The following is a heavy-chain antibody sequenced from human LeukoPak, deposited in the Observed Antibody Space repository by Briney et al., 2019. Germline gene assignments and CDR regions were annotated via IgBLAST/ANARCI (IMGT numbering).Heavy chain of an antibody. J-gene: IGHJ3*01. CDR3: ARKGFVESTGWRGAFDV. V-gene: IGHV4-34*01. CDR1: RGSFSGYF. CDR2: MNDSGST. Sequence: PSETLSLTCDVYRGSFSGYFWSWIRQTPGKGLEWLGEMNDSGSTNYNPSLKSRVTISVAVSKNQYSLRLTSVTAADTAVYYCARKGFVESTGWRGAFDVWGQGTMATVSS. D-gene: IGHD2-8*02.